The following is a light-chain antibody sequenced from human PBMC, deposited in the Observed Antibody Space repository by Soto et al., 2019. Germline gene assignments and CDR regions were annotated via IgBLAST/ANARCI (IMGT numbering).Light chain of an antibody. CDR1: QSVYSSDNNKNY. CDR3: LQVYTTPYT. CDR2: WAS. Sequence: DIVMTQSPDSLAVSLGERATINCKTSQSVYSSDNNKNYLAWNQQKKGKPPKLLIYWASTRESGFPDRFSGSESGTDFILTISSLQSEYVAIYACLQVYTTPYTFGQGTKLEIK. J-gene: IGKJ2*01. V-gene: IGKV4-1*01.